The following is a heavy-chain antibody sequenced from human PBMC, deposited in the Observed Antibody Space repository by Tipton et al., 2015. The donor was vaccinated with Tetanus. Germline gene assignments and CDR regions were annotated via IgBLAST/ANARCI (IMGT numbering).Heavy chain of an antibody. CDR1: GYTFTDYY. J-gene: IGHJ5*02. CDR3: ARSMAAAGTGWFDP. Sequence: QLVQSGAEVKKPGASVRVSCKASGYTFTDYYIHWVRQAPGQGLVWMGWINPSTGGTNYAQKFQGRVTVTSDTSISTAYMDLRSLTSDDTAVYYCARSMAAAGTGWFDPWGQGTLVTVSS. D-gene: IGHD6-13*01. CDR2: INPSTGGT. V-gene: IGHV1-2*02.